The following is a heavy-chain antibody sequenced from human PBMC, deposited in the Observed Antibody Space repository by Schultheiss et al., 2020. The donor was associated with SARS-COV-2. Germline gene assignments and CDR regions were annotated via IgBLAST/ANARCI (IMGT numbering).Heavy chain of an antibody. J-gene: IGHJ3*02. Sequence: SVKVSCKASGGTFSSYAISWVRQAPGQGLEWMGGIIPIFGKVDYAQKFQGRVTITADESTSTAYMELRSLRSDDTAVYYCARDWVATDAFDIWGQGTMVTVSS. D-gene: IGHD5-12*01. CDR3: ARDWVATDAFDI. CDR1: GGTFSSYA. V-gene: IGHV1-69*13. CDR2: IIPIFGKV.